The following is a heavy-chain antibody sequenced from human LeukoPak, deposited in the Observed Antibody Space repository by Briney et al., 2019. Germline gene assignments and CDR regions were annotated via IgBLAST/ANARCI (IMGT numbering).Heavy chain of an antibody. Sequence: GGSLRLSCAASGFTFSSYATHWVRQAPGKGLEWVAVISYDGSNKYYADSVKGRFTISRDNSKNTLYLQMNSLRAEDTAVYYCSTLYSSGWQPIDYWGQGTLVTVSS. D-gene: IGHD6-19*01. CDR3: STLYSSGWQPIDY. CDR2: ISYDGSNK. J-gene: IGHJ4*02. V-gene: IGHV3-30-3*01. CDR1: GFTFSSYA.